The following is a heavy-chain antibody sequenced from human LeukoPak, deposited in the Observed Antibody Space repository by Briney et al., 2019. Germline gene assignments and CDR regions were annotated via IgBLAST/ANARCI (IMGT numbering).Heavy chain of an antibody. CDR2: ISSSGSTI. CDR3: ARDPRGYCSSTSCHPWFDP. V-gene: IGHV3-11*01. CDR1: GFTFSDYY. D-gene: IGHD2-2*01. J-gene: IGHJ5*02. Sequence: GGSLRLSCAASGFTFSDYYMSWIRQAPGKGLDWVSYISSSGSTIYYADSVKGRFTISRDNAKNSLYLQMNSLRAEDTAVYYCARDPRGYCSSTSCHPWFDPWGQGTLVTVSS.